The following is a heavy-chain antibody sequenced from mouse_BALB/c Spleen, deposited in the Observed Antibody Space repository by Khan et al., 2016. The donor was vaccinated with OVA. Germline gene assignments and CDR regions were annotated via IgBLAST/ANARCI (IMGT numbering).Heavy chain of an antibody. CDR2: ISRGGST. D-gene: IGHD1-1*01. Sequence: EVELVESGGGLVKPGGSLKLSCAASGFTFSSYAMSWVRQTPEKRLEWVASISRGGSTYYPDSVKGRFTISRDNARNILYLQMSSLRSEDTAMYYCARDYYYGTGYFDVWGAGTTVTVSS. CDR3: ARDYYYGTGYFDV. CDR1: GFTFSSYA. V-gene: IGHV5-6-5*01. J-gene: IGHJ1*01.